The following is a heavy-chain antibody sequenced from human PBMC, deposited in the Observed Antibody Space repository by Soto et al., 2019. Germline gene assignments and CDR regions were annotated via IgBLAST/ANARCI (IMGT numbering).Heavy chain of an antibody. Sequence: GASVKVSCKASGYTFTIYAIHWVRQAPGQRLEWMGWINVGSGYTKYSQKFQGRVTITSDTSASTAYMELSSLRSEDTAVYYCARDREQWLVRGAFDVWGQGTMVTVSS. J-gene: IGHJ3*01. CDR2: INVGSGYT. CDR3: ARDREQWLVRGAFDV. CDR1: GYTFTIYA. V-gene: IGHV1-3*01. D-gene: IGHD6-19*01.